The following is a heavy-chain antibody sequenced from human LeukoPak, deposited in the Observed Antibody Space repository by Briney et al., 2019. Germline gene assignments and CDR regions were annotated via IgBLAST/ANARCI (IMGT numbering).Heavy chain of an antibody. CDR2: ISGSGGST. D-gene: IGHD3-10*01. V-gene: IGHV3-23*01. CDR1: GFTFSGYA. Sequence: PGGSLRLSCAASGFTFSGYAMNWVRQAPGKGLEWVSGISGSGGSTYYADSVKGRFTISRDNSKNTVYLQMNSLRAEDTAVYYCAKDKYYGSGSYYNEPLFDYWGQGTLVTVSS. J-gene: IGHJ4*02. CDR3: AKDKYYGSGSYYNEPLFDY.